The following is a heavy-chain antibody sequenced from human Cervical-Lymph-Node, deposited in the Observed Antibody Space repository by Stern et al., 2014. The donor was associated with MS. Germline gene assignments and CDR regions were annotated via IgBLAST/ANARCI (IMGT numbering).Heavy chain of an antibody. CDR1: GFTFSYST. CDR3: ARDRTVTIYYYYYGMDV. D-gene: IGHD4-11*01. V-gene: IGHV3-30*04. J-gene: IGHJ6*02. Sequence: VQLVESGGGVVQPGRSLRLSCAASGFTFSYSTMHWVRQAPGKGLEWVATVSYDGSDEYYPDSVKGRFTISRDNSKNTLYLQVNSLRAEDTGVYFCARDRTVTIYYYYYGMDVWGQGTTVTVSS. CDR2: VSYDGSDE.